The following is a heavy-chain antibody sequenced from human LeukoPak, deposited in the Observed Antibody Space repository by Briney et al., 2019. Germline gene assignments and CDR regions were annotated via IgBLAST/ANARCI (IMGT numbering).Heavy chain of an antibody. Sequence: PGGSLGLSCAASGFTFSSYEMNWVRQAPGKGLEWVSYISSSGSTIYYADSVKGRFTISKDNSKNTLYLQMNSLRADDTAVYYCAKSLSSGYYYLDSYFDYWGQGTLVTVSS. V-gene: IGHV3-48*03. CDR2: ISSSGSTI. CDR3: AKSLSSGYYYLDSYFDY. D-gene: IGHD3-22*01. CDR1: GFTFSSYE. J-gene: IGHJ4*02.